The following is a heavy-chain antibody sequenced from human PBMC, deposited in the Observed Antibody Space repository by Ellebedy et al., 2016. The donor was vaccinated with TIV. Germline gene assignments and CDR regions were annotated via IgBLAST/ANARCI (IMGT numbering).Heavy chain of an antibody. V-gene: IGHV3-23*01. Sequence: GESLKISCAASGFSFSSYAMSWVRQAPGKGLVWVSGIVGSGGSRYADSVKGRFTISRDNSKSTLDLQMSSLRAEDTAVYYCAKDRTPGDGYWVFDFWGQGTTVTVSS. J-gene: IGHJ6*02. CDR3: AKDRTPGDGYWVFDF. CDR1: GFSFSSYA. D-gene: IGHD5-18*01. CDR2: IVGSGGSR.